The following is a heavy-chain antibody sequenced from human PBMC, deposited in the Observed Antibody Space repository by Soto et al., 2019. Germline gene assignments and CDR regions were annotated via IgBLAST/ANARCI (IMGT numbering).Heavy chain of an antibody. J-gene: IGHJ6*02. V-gene: IGHV1-46*01. CDR3: ARASGSYYYYGMDV. Sequence: ASVKVSCKASGYTFSSYYLHCVRQAPGQGLEWMGIINPSGGSTSYAQKFQGRVTVTRDTSTSIVYMELSSLRSEDTAVYYCARASGSYYYYGMDVWGQGTTVTVSS. CDR1: GYTFSSYY. D-gene: IGHD1-26*01. CDR2: INPSGGST.